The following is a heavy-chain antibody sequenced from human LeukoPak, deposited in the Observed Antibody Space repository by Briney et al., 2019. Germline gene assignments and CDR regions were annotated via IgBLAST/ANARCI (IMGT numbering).Heavy chain of an antibody. CDR3: ARASGRYSSPSGWFDP. D-gene: IGHD6-6*01. Sequence: ASVTVSFKASGYTFTDHYMHWVRQAPGQGLEWMGWINPNSGGPNYAQKFQGRVTMTRDKSISTAYMELSRLRSDDTAVYCCARASGRYSSPSGWFDPWGQGTLVTVSS. J-gene: IGHJ5*02. CDR2: INPNSGGP. CDR1: GYTFTDHY. V-gene: IGHV1-2*02.